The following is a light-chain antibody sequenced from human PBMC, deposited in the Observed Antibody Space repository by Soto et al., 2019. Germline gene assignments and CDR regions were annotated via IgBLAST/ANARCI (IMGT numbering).Light chain of an antibody. V-gene: IGLV2-14*01. CDR2: DVT. Sequence: QSALTQPASVSGSPGQSVTISCTGTSSDIGLYTYVSRYQQHPAKAPKLMVYDVTHRPSGVSNRFSGSKSGNTAALTISGILVEDESDYYCSSYSNSNTLIFGGGTQLTVL. CDR3: SSYSNSNTLI. CDR1: SSDIGLYTY. J-gene: IGLJ7*01.